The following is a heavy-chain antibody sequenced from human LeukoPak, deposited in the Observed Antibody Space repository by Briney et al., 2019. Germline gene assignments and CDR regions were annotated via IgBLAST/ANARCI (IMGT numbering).Heavy chain of an antibody. D-gene: IGHD6-19*01. CDR1: GYTFTSYY. J-gene: IGHJ6*02. V-gene: IGHV1-46*01. CDR3: ARDRPVAGDCYYYGMDV. CDR2: INPSGGST. Sequence: ASVKVSCKASGYTFTSYYMHWVRQAPGQGLEWMGIINPSGGSTSYAQKFQGRVTMTRDTSTSTVYMELSSLRSEDTAVYYCARDRPVAGDCYYYGMDVWGQGTTVTVSS.